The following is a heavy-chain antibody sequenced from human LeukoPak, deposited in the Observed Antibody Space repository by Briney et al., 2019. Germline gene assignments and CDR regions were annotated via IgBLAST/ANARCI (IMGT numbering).Heavy chain of an antibody. CDR3: ARGGSERYFDWLLPFDY. J-gene: IGHJ4*02. CDR1: GGSFSGYH. V-gene: IGHV4-34*01. CDR2: INHSGST. Sequence: PSDTLSLTCAVYGGSFSGYHWTWIRQPPGKGLEWIGKINHSGSTNYNPSLKSRVTISVDPSKKQFSLKLSSVTAADTAVYYCARGGSERYFDWLLPFDYRGQGTLVTVSS. D-gene: IGHD3-9*01.